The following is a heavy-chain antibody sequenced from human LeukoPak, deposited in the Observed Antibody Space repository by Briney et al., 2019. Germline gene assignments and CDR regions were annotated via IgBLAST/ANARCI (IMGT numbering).Heavy chain of an antibody. CDR1: GGSISNYY. Sequence: SETPSLTCTVSGGSISNYYWSWIRLPAGKGLEWIGRIYITGKIDYNPSHKSRVTMSVDTSRNQFSLKLWSVTAADTAVFYCARESKTYDGSGYYHDSWGQGTPVTVSS. V-gene: IGHV4-4*07. J-gene: IGHJ4*02. D-gene: IGHD3-22*01. CDR2: IYITGKI. CDR3: ARESKTYDGSGYYHDS.